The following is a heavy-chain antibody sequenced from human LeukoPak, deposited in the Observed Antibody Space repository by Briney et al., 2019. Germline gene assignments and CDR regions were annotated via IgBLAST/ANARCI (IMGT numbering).Heavy chain of an antibody. CDR1: GYTFTGYY. CDR3: AKDGDYESLYYYYYYMDV. V-gene: IGHV1-2*02. Sequence: ASVKVSCKASGYTFTGYYMHWVRQAPGQGLEWMGWINPNSGGTNYAQKFQGRVTMTRDTSISTAYMELSRLRSDDTAVYYCAKDGDYESLYYYYYYMDVWGKGTTVTISS. CDR2: INPNSGGT. D-gene: IGHD4-17*01. J-gene: IGHJ6*03.